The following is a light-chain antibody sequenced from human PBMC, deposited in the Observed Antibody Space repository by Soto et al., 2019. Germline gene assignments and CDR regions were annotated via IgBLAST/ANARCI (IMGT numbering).Light chain of an antibody. Sequence: DIQMTQSPSTLSASVGDSVTITCRASQSISSWLAWYQKKPGKAPKLMIYDASSLESGFPSRFSGSGSGTEFTLTIRSLQPDDFATYFCQQYISYSRWTFGQGTKVQIK. CDR1: QSISSW. CDR3: QQYISYSRWT. J-gene: IGKJ1*01. V-gene: IGKV1-5*01. CDR2: DAS.